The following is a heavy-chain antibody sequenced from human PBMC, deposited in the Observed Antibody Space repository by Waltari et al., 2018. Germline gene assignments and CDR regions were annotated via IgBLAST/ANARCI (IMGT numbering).Heavy chain of an antibody. J-gene: IGHJ4*02. CDR1: GYTFNSYD. V-gene: IGHV1-8*02. CDR2: MNPNSGNT. D-gene: IGHD3-3*01. CDR3: ARGRTIFGVVSLDY. Sequence: QVQLVQSGAEVKKPGASVKVSCKASGYTFNSYDINWVRPATGQGLEWMGWMNPNSGNTGYAQKFQGRVTMTRNTSISTAYMELSSLRSEDTAVYYCARGRTIFGVVSLDYWGQGTLVTVSS.